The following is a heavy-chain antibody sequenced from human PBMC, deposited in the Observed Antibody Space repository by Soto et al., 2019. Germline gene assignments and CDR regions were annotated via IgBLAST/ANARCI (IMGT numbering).Heavy chain of an antibody. CDR1: GGTFSSYA. V-gene: IGHV1-69*01. CDR2: IIPLLNTP. CDR3: AMESSSPHYYYYGMDV. D-gene: IGHD6-6*01. J-gene: IGHJ6*02. Sequence: QVQLVQSGGEVKKPGSSVRVSCRASGGTFSSYAVSWVRQAPGQGLEWMGVIIPLLNTPKYAPKFQERVTIIADASATIAYIELSSLISADTADDYCAMESSSPHYYYYGMDVWGQGTTVTVSS.